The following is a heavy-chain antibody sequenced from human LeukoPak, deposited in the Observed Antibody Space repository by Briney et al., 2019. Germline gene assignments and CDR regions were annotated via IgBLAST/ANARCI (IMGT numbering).Heavy chain of an antibody. D-gene: IGHD2-15*01. CDR1: GFTFSDYY. CDR3: AKVRDIYCSGGTCFYFDY. Sequence: GGSLRLSCAASGFTFSDYYMSWIRQAPGKGLEWVSYISSSGSTTYYADSVKGRFTISRDNSKNTLYLQLNSLRAEDTAVYYCAKVRDIYCSGGTCFYFDYWGQGTLVTVSS. J-gene: IGHJ4*02. V-gene: IGHV3-11*01. CDR2: ISSSGSTT.